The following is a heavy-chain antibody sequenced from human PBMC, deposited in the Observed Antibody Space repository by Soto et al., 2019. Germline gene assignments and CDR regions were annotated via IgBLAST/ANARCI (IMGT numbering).Heavy chain of an antibody. D-gene: IGHD6-19*01. Sequence: SETLSLTCTVSGGSISSSSYYWGWIRQPPGKGLEWIGSIYYSGSTYYNPSLKSRVTISVDTSKNQFSLKLSSVTAADTAVYYCARHGYSSGWYYYYGMDVWGQGTTVTVSS. V-gene: IGHV4-39*01. CDR1: GGSISSSSYY. CDR3: ARHGYSSGWYYYYGMDV. CDR2: IYYSGST. J-gene: IGHJ6*02.